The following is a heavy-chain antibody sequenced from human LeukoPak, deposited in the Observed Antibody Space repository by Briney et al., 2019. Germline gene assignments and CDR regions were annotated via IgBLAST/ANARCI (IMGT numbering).Heavy chain of an antibody. V-gene: IGHV3-9*01. CDR2: ISWNSGNI. CDR3: AKDDGYSRVGYFDY. D-gene: IGHD5-18*01. Sequence: PGRSLRLSCAVSGFTFDDYAMHWVRQAPGKGLEWVSGISWNSGNIGYADSVKGRFTISRDNAKNSLYLQMNSLKTEDTALYYCAKDDGYSRVGYFDYWGQGTLVTVSS. CDR1: GFTFDDYA. J-gene: IGHJ4*02.